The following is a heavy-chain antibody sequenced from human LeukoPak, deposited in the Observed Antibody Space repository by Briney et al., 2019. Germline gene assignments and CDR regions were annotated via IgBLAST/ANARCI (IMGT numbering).Heavy chain of an antibody. CDR2: ILHTGHT. CDR1: CGSISSGDFP. D-gene: IGHD3-10*01. J-gene: IGHJ4*02. Sequence: SETLSLTCAFSCGSISSGDFPWSWIPQPPGKGLEWIGYILHTGHTSYNPSLKSRVTISVDMSKNHLSLRLTSVTAADTAVYYCARGFYGAGSHFDYWGQGTLVTVSS. CDR3: ARGFYGAGSHFDY. V-gene: IGHV4-30-2*01.